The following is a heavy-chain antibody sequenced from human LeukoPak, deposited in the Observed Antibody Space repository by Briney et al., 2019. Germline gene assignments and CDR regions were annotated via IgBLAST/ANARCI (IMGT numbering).Heavy chain of an antibody. CDR1: GFAFSSHW. V-gene: IGHV3-74*01. CDR2: INGDGSSI. J-gene: IGHJ4*02. Sequence: GGSLRLSCAASGFAFSSHWLYWVRQAPGKGLVWVSRINGDGSSIAYADSVKGRFAIFRDNTKNTLYLQMNSLRAEGTAVYYCARDLNWAASDYWGQGTLVTVSS. D-gene: IGHD1-1*01. CDR3: ARDLNWAASDY.